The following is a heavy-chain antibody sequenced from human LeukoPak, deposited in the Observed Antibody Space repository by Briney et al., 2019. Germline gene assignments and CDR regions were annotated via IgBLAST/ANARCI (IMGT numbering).Heavy chain of an antibody. CDR1: GFTFSRNV. J-gene: IGHJ6*03. Sequence: PGGSLRLSCAASGFTFSRNVMHWVRQAPGKGLEWVALISYDGNNKFYADSVKGRLTISRDNSRNTLFLQMNSLRGEDAAVYSCARGGIPTGPYYCFYYMDVWGKGTAVTVSS. D-gene: IGHD3-10*01. CDR2: ISYDGNNK. V-gene: IGHV3-30*01. CDR3: ARGGIPTGPYYCFYYMDV.